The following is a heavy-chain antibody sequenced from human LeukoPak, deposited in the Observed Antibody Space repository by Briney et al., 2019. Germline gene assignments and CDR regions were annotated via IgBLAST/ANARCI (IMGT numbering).Heavy chain of an antibody. CDR2: ISGSGVST. CDR3: AKGGDFWSGYYTDY. Sequence: GGSLRLSCAASGFTFSRYGMSWVRQAPGKGLEWVSAISGSGVSTYYADSVKGRLTISRDNSKNTLYLQMNSLRAEDTAVYYYAKGGDFWSGYYTDYWGQGTLVTVSS. V-gene: IGHV3-23*01. J-gene: IGHJ4*02. D-gene: IGHD3-3*01. CDR1: GFTFSRYG.